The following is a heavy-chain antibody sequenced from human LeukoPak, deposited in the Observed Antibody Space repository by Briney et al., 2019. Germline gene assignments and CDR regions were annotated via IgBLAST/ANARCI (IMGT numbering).Heavy chain of an antibody. CDR2: ISSSSSYI. V-gene: IGHV3-21*01. J-gene: IGHJ4*02. Sequence: GGALMLSCAASAFTFSSYSMNWFRHALGKGLEGFSSISSSSSYIYYADSVKGRFTISRDNAKTSLYLQMNSLRAEDTAVYYCARGMGITMIDYWGQGTLVTVSS. CDR3: ARGMGITMIDY. D-gene: IGHD3-22*01. CDR1: AFTFSSYS.